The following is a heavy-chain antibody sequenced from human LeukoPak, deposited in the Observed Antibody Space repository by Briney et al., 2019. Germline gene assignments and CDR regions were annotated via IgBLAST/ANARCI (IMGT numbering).Heavy chain of an antibody. D-gene: IGHD3-16*02. V-gene: IGHV3-66*01. CDR3: ARAIKERKTYYDYVWGSYRLVY. Sequence: GGSLRLSCAASGFTVSSNYMSWVRQAPGKGLEWVSVIYSGGDTYYAVSVKGRFTISRDNSKNTLYLQMNSLGAEDTAVYYCARAIKERKTYYDYVWGSYRLVYWGQGTLVTVSS. CDR2: IYSGGDT. J-gene: IGHJ4*02. CDR1: GFTVSSNY.